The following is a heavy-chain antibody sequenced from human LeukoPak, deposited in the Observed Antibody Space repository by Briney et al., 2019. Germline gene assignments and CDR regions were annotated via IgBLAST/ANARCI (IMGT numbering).Heavy chain of an antibody. CDR2: ISGSGGST. V-gene: IGHV3-23*01. D-gene: IGHD2-15*01. CDR3: AKSGNVVVVAATDY. J-gene: IGHJ4*02. Sequence: GGSLRLSCAASGFTFSSYAMSWVRQAPGKGLEWVSAISGSGGSTYYADSVKGRFTISSDNSKNTLYLQMNSLRAEDTAVYYCAKSGNVVVVAATDYWGQGTLVTVSS. CDR1: GFTFSSYA.